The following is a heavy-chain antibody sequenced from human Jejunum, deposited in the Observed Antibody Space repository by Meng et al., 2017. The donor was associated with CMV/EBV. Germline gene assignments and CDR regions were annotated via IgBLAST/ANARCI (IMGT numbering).Heavy chain of an antibody. CDR2: IIPIFGTA. CDR1: GGTFSSYA. J-gene: IGHJ4*02. CDR3: ARSVSPREQLVYAY. D-gene: IGHD6-6*01. V-gene: IGHV1-69*05. Sequence: GGTFSSYAISWVRQAPGQGLEWMGGIIPIFGTANYAQKFQGRVTITTDESTSTAYMELSSLRSEDTAVYYCARSVSPREQLVYAYWGQGTLVTVSS.